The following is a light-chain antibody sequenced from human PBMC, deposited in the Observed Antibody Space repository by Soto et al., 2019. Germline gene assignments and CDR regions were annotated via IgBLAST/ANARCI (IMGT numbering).Light chain of an antibody. Sequence: SVLTQPPSVSAAPGQKVTISCSESRSNIGRNSVSWYQQVPGTAPKLLIYDNHKRPSGIPDRFSGSRSGSSATLAITGLQTGDEADYYCGAWASSLGAYVFGTGTKVTV. J-gene: IGLJ1*01. CDR2: DNH. CDR1: RSNIGRNS. CDR3: GAWASSLGAYV. V-gene: IGLV1-51*01.